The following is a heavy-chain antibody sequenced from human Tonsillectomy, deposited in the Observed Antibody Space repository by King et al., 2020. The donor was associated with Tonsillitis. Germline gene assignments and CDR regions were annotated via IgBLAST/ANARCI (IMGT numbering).Heavy chain of an antibody. CDR3: ARDGLGYAMVRGVVSWCDP. V-gene: IGHV4-31*03. Sequence: QLQESGPGLVKPSQTLSLTCTVSGGSISSGGYYWSWIRQHPGKGLEWIGYIYYSGSTYYNPSLKSRVTISVDTSKNQSSLKLSSVTAADTAGYYCARDGLGYAMVRGVVSWCDPWGQGTLVTVSS. CDR1: GGSISSGGYY. D-gene: IGHD3-10*01. J-gene: IGHJ5*02. CDR2: IYYSGST.